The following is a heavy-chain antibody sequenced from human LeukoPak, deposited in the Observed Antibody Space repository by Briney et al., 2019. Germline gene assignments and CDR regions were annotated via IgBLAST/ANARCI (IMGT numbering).Heavy chain of an antibody. V-gene: IGHV3-53*01. Sequence: GGSLRLSCAASGFTVSSNYMSWVRQAPGKGLEWVSVIYSGGSTYYADSVKGRFTISRDNSKNTLYLQMNSLRAEDTAVYFCARVYGSGSWFEYENNWFDPWGQGTLVTVSS. CDR1: GFTVSSNY. D-gene: IGHD3-10*01. CDR3: ARVYGSGSWFEYENNWFDP. J-gene: IGHJ5*02. CDR2: IYSGGST.